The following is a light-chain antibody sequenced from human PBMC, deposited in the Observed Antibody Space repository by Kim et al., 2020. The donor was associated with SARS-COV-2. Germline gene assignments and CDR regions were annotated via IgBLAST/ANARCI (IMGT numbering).Light chain of an antibody. V-gene: IGKV3-15*01. CDR3: QKYGAWRA. CDR1: QSVSNS. J-gene: IGKJ2*01. CDR2: GAS. Sequence: EIVMTQSPATLSVSPGERATLSCRASQSVSNSLAWYQHKPGQAPRLLIYGASTRATGIPARFSGSGSGTEFTLTISSLQSEDIAVYFCQKYGAWRAFGQGTKLEI.